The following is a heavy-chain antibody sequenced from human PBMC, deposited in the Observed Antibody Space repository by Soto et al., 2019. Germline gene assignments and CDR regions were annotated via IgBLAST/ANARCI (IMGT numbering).Heavy chain of an antibody. Sequence: PSETLSLTCAVYGGSFSSYYWGWIRQPPGKGLEWIGGIYYSGRSYYNPSLKSRVTMSVDTSKNQFSLTLNSVTAADAAVYYCARQRTTVVTQAYFDHWGQGTLVTVSS. CDR1: GGSFSSYY. D-gene: IGHD4-17*01. CDR3: ARQRTTVVTQAYFDH. V-gene: IGHV4-34*01. J-gene: IGHJ4*02. CDR2: IYYSGRS.